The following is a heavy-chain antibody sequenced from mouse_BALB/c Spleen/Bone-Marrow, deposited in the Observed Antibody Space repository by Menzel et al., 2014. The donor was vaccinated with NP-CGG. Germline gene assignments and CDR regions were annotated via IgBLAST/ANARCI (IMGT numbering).Heavy chain of an antibody. J-gene: IGHJ4*01. CDR2: ISNGGGST. D-gene: IGHD3-1*01. V-gene: IGHV5-12-2*01. CDR1: GFTFSSYT. Sequence: EVQLVESGGGLVQPGGSLKLSCAASGFTFSSYTMSWVRQTPEKRLEWVAYISNGGGSTYYPDTIKGRFTISRDNAKNTLYLQMSSLKSEDTAMYYCTRHVGNPYAMDYWGQGTSATVSS. CDR3: TRHVGNPYAMDY.